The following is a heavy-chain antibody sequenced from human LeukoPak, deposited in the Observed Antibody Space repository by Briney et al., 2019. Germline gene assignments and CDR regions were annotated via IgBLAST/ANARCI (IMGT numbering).Heavy chain of an antibody. CDR2: MNPNSGYT. D-gene: IGHD1-26*01. V-gene: IGHV1-8*01. Sequence: ASVKVSCKASGYTFTSYDINWVRQATGQGLEWMGYMNPNSGYTGYAQKFQGRATMTRNTSISTAYMELSNLRSEDTAVYYCARVPREIMPIWGQGTMVTVSS. CDR3: ARVPREIMPI. J-gene: IGHJ3*02. CDR1: GYTFTSYD.